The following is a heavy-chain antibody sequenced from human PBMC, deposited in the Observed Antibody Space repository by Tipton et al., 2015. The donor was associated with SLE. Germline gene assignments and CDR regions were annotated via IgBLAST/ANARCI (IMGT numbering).Heavy chain of an antibody. CDR2: IYYSGST. J-gene: IGHJ5*02. CDR3: VREGGCGGDCPLSWFDP. Sequence: GLVKPSETLSLTCTVSGGSISSSSYYWGWIRQPPGKGLEWIGYIYYSGSTNYNPSLKSRVTISVDTSKNQFSLKLSSVTAADTAVYYCVREGGCGGDCPLSWFDPWGQGTLVTVSS. D-gene: IGHD2-21*02. V-gene: IGHV4-61*01. CDR1: GGSISSSSYY.